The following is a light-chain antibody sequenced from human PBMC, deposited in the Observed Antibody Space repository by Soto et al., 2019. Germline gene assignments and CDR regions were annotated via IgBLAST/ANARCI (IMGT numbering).Light chain of an antibody. CDR1: HSVSRR. Sequence: EIVLTQSPGTLSLSPGGRATLSCRASHSVSRRLAWYQHRPGQSPMLLISGASMRASGVPVRFSGSGSGTDFTLNISSLEPEDFAVYYCQHYGETPITFGLGTRLEV. V-gene: IGKV3-20*01. CDR2: GAS. CDR3: QHYGETPIT. J-gene: IGKJ5*01.